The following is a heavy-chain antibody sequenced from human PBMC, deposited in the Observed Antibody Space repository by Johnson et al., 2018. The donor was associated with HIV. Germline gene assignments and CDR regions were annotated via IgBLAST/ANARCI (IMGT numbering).Heavy chain of an antibody. D-gene: IGHD1-26*01. CDR2: IKSKADGGTT. J-gene: IGHJ3*02. CDR3: STGWVGDALDI. CDR1: GFTFSHAW. V-gene: IGHV3-15*01. Sequence: VQLVESGGGLVKPGGSLRLSCAASGFTFSHAWMTWVRQAPGKGLEWVGRIKSKADGGTTDYAAPGKGRFIISRDDSKNTLYLQMNSLKTEDTAVYYCSTGWVGDALDIWGQGTLVTVSS.